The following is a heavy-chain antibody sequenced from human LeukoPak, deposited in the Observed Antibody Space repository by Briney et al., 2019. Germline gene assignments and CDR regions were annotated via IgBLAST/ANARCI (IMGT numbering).Heavy chain of an antibody. Sequence: PGGSLGLSCAASGFTFSSYGFHWVRQAPGQGVEWVASISYDGSEKYYGGSVKGRFTISRDNSKSTLYLQVSSLRAEDTALYYCAKDVRGRGYNYGTVFDHWGQGTLVTVSS. J-gene: IGHJ4*02. CDR2: ISYDGSEK. D-gene: IGHD5-18*01. CDR3: AKDVRGRGYNYGTVFDH. CDR1: GFTFSSYG. V-gene: IGHV3-30*18.